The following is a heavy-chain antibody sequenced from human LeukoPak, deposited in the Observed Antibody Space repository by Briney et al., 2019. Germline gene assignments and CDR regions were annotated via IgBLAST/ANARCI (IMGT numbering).Heavy chain of an antibody. CDR1: GGSISSSSYY. CDR2: IYYSGST. D-gene: IGHD3-22*01. CDR3: ARPVSDYYDSSGYYDWFDP. J-gene: IGHJ5*02. V-gene: IGHV4-39*01. Sequence: SETLSLTCTVSGGSISSSSYYWGWIRQPPGQGLEWIGSIYYSGSTYYNPSLKSRVTISVDTSKNQFSLKLSSVAAADTAVYYCARPVSDYYDSSGYYDWFDPWGQGTLVTVSS.